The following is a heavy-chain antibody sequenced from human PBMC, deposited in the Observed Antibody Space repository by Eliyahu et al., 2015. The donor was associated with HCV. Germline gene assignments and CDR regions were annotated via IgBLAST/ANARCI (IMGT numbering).Heavy chain of an antibody. D-gene: IGHD3-10*01. J-gene: IGHJ3*02. V-gene: IGHV3-15*01. CDR2: IKSKTDGGTT. CDR1: GFTFSNAW. Sequence: EVQLVESGGGLVKPGGSLRLSCAASGFTFSNAWMSWVRQAPGKGLEGVGRIKSKTDGGTTDYAAPVKGRFTISRDDSKNTLYLQMNSLKTEDTAVYYCTTDMGLLWFGPDAFDIWGQGTMVTVSS. CDR3: TTDMGLLWFGPDAFDI.